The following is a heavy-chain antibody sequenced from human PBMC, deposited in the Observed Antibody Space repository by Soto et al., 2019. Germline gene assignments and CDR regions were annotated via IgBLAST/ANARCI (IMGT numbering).Heavy chain of an antibody. CDR2: IYCSGST. J-gene: IGHJ5*02. CDR1: VDSVCRYY. V-gene: IGHV4-59*02. D-gene: IGHD3-3*01. CDR3: ARDQRHDFWSGYHNWFDP. Sequence: PSYTLSLTCTVSVDSVCRYYCCLFRQPPGPRVEWIGYIYCSGSTNYNPSLKSRVTIAVDTSKNQFALKLSSVTAADTAVYYCARDQRHDFWSGYHNWFDPWGQGTLVTVSS.